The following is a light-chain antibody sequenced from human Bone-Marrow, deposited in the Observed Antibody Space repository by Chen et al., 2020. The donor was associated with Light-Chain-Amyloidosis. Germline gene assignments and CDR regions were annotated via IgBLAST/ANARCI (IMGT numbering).Light chain of an antibody. J-gene: IGLJ2*01. Sequence: SYELTPPPSVYMSTGQTAWSPSSGDDLPTKYAYWYQQKPGQAPVLVIHRDTERPSGISERFSGSSSGTTATLTISGVQAEDEADYHCQSADSSGTYEVIFGGGTKLTVL. CDR1: DLPTKY. CDR2: RDT. V-gene: IGLV3-25*03. CDR3: QSADSSGTYEVI.